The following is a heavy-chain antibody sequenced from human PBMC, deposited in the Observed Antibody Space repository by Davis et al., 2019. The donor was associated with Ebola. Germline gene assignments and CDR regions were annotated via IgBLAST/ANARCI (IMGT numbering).Heavy chain of an antibody. V-gene: IGHV3-33*01. D-gene: IGHD5-12*01. CDR3: TRSDMNSGYANDL. CDR2: IWFDGTKT. Sequence: GGSLRLSCAASGFTFSKYGMHWVRQAPGKGLEWLAVIWFDGTKTFYADSVKGRFTVSRDNSKNTLYLQMNSLRVEDTAVYYCTRSDMNSGYANDLWGQGTLVTVSS. CDR1: GFTFSKYG. J-gene: IGHJ5*02.